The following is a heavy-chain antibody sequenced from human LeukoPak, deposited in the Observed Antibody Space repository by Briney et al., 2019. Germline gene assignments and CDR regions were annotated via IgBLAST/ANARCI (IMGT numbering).Heavy chain of an antibody. V-gene: IGHV3-7*01. CDR1: GFTFSSYW. D-gene: IGHD2-15*01. Sequence: GGSLRLSCAASGFTFSSYWMSWVRQAPGKGLEWVANIKQDGSEKYYVDSVKGRFTISRDNAKNSLYLQMNSLRAEDTAVYCCARPPGYCSGGSCYSLRMYYYYYMDVWGKGTTVTVSS. CDR2: IKQDGSEK. CDR3: ARPPGYCSGGSCYSLRMYYYYYMDV. J-gene: IGHJ6*03.